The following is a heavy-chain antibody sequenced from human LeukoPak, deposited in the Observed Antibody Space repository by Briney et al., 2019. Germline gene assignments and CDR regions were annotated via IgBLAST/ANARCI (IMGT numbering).Heavy chain of an antibody. V-gene: IGHV3-7*01. D-gene: IGHD1-26*01. J-gene: IGHJ6*03. Sequence: GGSLRLSCAASGFTFNNYWMTWVRQAPGKGLEWVANIKQDGSEKDYVDSVKGRFTTSRDNAKNSLYLQMDSLRVEDTAEYYCARDPYSGNYGAYYYYYMDVWGKGTTVTVSS. CDR1: GFTFNNYW. CDR3: ARDPYSGNYGAYYYYYMDV. CDR2: IKQDGSEK.